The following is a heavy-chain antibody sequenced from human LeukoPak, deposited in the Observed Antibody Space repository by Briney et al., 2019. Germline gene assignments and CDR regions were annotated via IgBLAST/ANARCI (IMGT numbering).Heavy chain of an antibody. CDR2: INHSGST. CDR1: GGSFSGYY. Sequence: SETLSLTCAVYGGSFSGYYWSWIRQPPGKGLEWIGEINHSGSTNYNPSLKSRVTISVDTSKNQFSLKLSSVTAADTAVYYCARGYGRIPNYYYYYGMDVWGQGTTVTVSS. V-gene: IGHV4-34*01. D-gene: IGHD3-10*01. CDR3: ARGYGRIPNYYYYYGMDV. J-gene: IGHJ6*02.